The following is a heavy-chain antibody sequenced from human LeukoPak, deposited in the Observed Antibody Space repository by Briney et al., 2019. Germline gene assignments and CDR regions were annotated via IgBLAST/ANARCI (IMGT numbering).Heavy chain of an antibody. V-gene: IGHV4-34*01. CDR3: ARSHQRVGIEDY. J-gene: IGHJ4*02. D-gene: IGHD1-26*01. CDR1: GGSFSGYY. Sequence: PSETLSLTCAVYGGSFSGYYWSWIRQPPGKGLEWIGEINHSGSTNYNPSLKSRVTISVDTSKNQFSLKLSSVTAADTAVYYCARSHQRVGIEDYWGQGTLVTVSS. CDR2: INHSGST.